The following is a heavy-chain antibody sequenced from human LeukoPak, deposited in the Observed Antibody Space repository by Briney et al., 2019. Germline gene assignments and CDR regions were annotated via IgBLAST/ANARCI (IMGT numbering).Heavy chain of an antibody. CDR1: GGHISTYY. CDR2: IYYSGST. J-gene: IGHJ4*02. V-gene: IGHV4-59*01. CDR3: ARGITDRIWYLDY. D-gene: IGHD5-24*01. Sequence: PSETLSLTCTVSGGHISTYYWSWIRQAPGKGLEWIGYIYYSGSTKYNPSLKSRVTISVDTSKNQFSLKLSSVTAADTAVYFCARGITDRIWYLDYWGQGTLVTVSS.